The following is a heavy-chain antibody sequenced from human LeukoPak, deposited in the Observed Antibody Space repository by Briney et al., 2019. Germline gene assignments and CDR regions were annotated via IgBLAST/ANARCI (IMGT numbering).Heavy chain of an antibody. Sequence: SETLSLTCTVSGGSISSYYWSWIRQPPGKGLEWIGYIYYSGSTNYNPSLKSRVTISVDTPKNQVSLKLSSVTAADTAVYYCAGYYDSFFHYWGQGTLVTVSS. V-gene: IGHV4-59*01. CDR3: AGYYDSFFHY. J-gene: IGHJ4*02. CDR1: GGSISSYY. CDR2: IYYSGST. D-gene: IGHD3-22*01.